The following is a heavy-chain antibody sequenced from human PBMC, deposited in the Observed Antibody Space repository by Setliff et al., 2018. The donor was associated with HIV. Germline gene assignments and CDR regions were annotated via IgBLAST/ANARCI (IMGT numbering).Heavy chain of an antibody. CDR1: GGSFSGYY. V-gene: IGHV4-59*10. D-gene: IGHD1-20*01. CDR2: LYASGST. CDR3: AGLTGTDFDY. Sequence: SETLSLTCAVYGGSFSGYYWSWIRQPAGKGLEWIGRLYASGSTNYIPSLKSRVTISVDTSKNQFSLKLSSVTAADTAVYYCAGLTGTDFDYWGQGTLVTVSS. J-gene: IGHJ4*02.